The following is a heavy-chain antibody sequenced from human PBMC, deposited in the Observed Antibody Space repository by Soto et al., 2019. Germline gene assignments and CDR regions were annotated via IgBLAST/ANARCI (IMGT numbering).Heavy chain of an antibody. V-gene: IGHV5-51*01. J-gene: IGHJ6*02. Sequence: GESLKISCKGSGYSFASYWIAWVRQMPGKALEWMGIIYPGDSDSRYSPSFQGQVTISADKSISTAYLQWNSLKASDTAIYYCARPRSGSYRLDYYGMDVWGQGTTVTVSS. CDR1: GYSFASYW. D-gene: IGHD3-10*01. CDR2: IYPGDSDS. CDR3: ARPRSGSYRLDYYGMDV.